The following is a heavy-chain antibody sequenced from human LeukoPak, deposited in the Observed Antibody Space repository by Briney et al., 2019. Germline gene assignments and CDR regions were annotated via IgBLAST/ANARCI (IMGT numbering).Heavy chain of an antibody. CDR3: AKNYGVSRPFYDY. CDR1: GFSFSAYA. V-gene: IGHV3-23*01. J-gene: IGHJ4*02. CDR2: ISGGGDYI. Sequence: PGGSLRLSCAGPGFSFSAYAMTWVRQTPEEGLEWVSAISGGGDYIYYADSVRGRFTASRDNSKSTMFLQMNSLRADDTAIYFCAKNYGVSRPFYDYWGQGILVIVSS. D-gene: IGHD4-17*01.